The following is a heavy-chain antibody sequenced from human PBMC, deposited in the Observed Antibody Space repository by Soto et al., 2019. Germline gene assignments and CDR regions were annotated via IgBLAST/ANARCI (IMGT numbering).Heavy chain of an antibody. CDR3: ARGRYYDFWSGYYHPYYYYAMDV. CDR2: INHSGSS. D-gene: IGHD3-3*01. V-gene: IGHV4-34*01. J-gene: IGHJ6*02. Sequence: LSLTCAVYGGYFSGYYWSWIREPRGKGLERDGEINHSGSSTYSPSLKSRVTISVDTSKNQFSLKLSSVTAADTAVYYCARGRYYDFWSGYYHPYYYYAMDVWGQGTTVTVSS. CDR1: GGYFSGYY.